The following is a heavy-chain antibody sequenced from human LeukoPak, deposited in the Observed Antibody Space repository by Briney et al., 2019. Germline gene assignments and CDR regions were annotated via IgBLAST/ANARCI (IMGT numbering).Heavy chain of an antibody. CDR2: INPNGGST. CDR3: ARRGSQLNFDY. CDR1: VYTFTSYY. V-gene: IGHV1-46*01. Sequence: ASVKVSCKASVYTFTSYYMHWVRQAPGQGLEWMGIINPNGGSTSYAQKFQGRVTMTRDTSTSTVYMDLSSLRSEDTAVYYCARRGSQLNFDYWGQGTLVIVSS. J-gene: IGHJ4*02. D-gene: IGHD5-18*01.